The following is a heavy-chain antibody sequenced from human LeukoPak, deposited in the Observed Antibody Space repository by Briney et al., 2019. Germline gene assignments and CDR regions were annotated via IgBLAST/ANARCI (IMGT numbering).Heavy chain of an antibody. CDR1: GGSFSGYY. D-gene: IGHD3-16*01. J-gene: IGHJ6*03. CDR3: ARVRVFLGYMDV. Sequence: SETLSLTCAVYGGSFSGYYWSWIRQPPGKGLEWIGEINNSGSTNYNPSLKSRVTISVDTSKNQFSLKLSSVTAADTAVYYCARVRVFLGYMDVWGKGTTVTVSS. V-gene: IGHV4-34*01. CDR2: INNSGST.